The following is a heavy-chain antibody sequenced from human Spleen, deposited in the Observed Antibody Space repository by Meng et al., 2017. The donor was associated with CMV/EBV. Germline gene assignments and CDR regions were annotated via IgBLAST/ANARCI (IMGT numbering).Heavy chain of an antibody. Sequence: GESLKISCAASGFTFSDYYMSWIRQAPGKGLEWVSYISSSGSTIYYADSVKGRFTISRDNAKNSLYLQMNSLRAEDTAVYYCASLMWSMDVWGQGTTVTVSS. CDR1: GFTFSDYY. J-gene: IGHJ6*02. CDR2: ISSSGSTI. CDR3: ASLMWSMDV. V-gene: IGHV3-11*04. D-gene: IGHD2-21*01.